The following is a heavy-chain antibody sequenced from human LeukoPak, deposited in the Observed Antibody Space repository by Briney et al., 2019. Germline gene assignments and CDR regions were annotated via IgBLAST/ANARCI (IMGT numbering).Heavy chain of an antibody. Sequence: GPLRLSCAASGFTFSSYAMHWVRQPPGKGLEWIGEINHSGSTNYNPSLKSRVTISVDTSKNQFSLKLSSVTAADTAVYYCARGLVAATPGLVYWGQGTLVTVSS. V-gene: IGHV4-34*01. J-gene: IGHJ4*02. D-gene: IGHD2-15*01. CDR1: GFTFSSYA. CDR3: ARGLVAATPGLVY. CDR2: INHSGST.